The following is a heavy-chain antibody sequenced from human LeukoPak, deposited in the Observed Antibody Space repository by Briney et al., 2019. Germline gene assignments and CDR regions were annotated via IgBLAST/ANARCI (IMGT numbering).Heavy chain of an antibody. D-gene: IGHD6-13*01. CDR3: ARGRYSSSWAHYYYYGMDV. CDR1: GYSISSISSTYY. V-gene: IGHV4-38-2*02. Sequence: SETLSLTCTVSGYSISSISSTYYWGWVRQSPGKGLEWIGSIYQSGSTYYNPSLKSRVTISVDTSKNQFSLKLSSVTAADTAVYYCARGRYSSSWAHYYYYGMDVWGQGTTVTVSS. CDR2: IYQSGST. J-gene: IGHJ6*02.